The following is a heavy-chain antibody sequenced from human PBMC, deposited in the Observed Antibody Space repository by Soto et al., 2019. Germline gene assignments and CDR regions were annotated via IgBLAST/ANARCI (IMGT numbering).Heavy chain of an antibody. J-gene: IGHJ4*02. V-gene: IGHV3-30*18. D-gene: IGHD1-26*01. CDR1: GFTFSSYG. Sequence: PGGSLRLSCAASGFTFSSYGMHWVRQAPGKGLEWVAVISYDGSNKYYADSVKGRFTISRDNSKNTLYLQMNSLRAEDTAVYYCAKDLGVGAAIDYWGQGTLVTVSS. CDR2: ISYDGSNK. CDR3: AKDLGVGAAIDY.